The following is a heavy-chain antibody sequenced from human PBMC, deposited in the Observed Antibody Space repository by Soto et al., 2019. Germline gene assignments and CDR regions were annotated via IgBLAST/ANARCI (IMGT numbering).Heavy chain of an antibody. CDR2: ILASGDNT. CDR1: GVSFSNYG. CDR3: ARDPNGDYVGAFDI. Sequence: EVQVLESGGGLVQPGGSLRLSCAASGVSFSNYGMTWVRQVPGRGLEWVSSILASGDNTQYADSVKGRFTISRENSRDTLYLQMNSLRVEDTAIYYCARDPNGDYVGAFDIWGQGTMVTVSS. J-gene: IGHJ3*02. D-gene: IGHD4-17*01. V-gene: IGHV3-23*01.